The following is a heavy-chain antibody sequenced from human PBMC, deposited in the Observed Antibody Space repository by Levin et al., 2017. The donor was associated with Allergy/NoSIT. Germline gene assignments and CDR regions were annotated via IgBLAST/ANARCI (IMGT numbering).Heavy chain of an antibody. CDR3: ARDETSRSCGPGTCWLAFNRFDP. D-gene: IGHD6-19*01. V-gene: IGHV4-39*07. CDR2: IYYSGNT. CDR1: GGSISSTNYY. Sequence: SETLSLTCTVSGGSISSTNYYWGWIRQPPGKGLEWIGTIYYSGNTYYNPSLKSRVAISIDTSKNQFSLKLSSVTAADTAVYYCARDETSRSCGPGTCWLAFNRFDPWGQGTLVTVSS. J-gene: IGHJ5*02.